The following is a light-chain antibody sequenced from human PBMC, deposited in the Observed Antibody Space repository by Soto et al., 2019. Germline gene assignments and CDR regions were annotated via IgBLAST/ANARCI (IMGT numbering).Light chain of an antibody. J-gene: IGKJ1*01. V-gene: IGKV1-5*01. CDR3: QQYNSHPWT. Sequence: DIHMTQSPSTLSASVLDRVTITCRASQSISSWLAWYQQKPGKAPKLLIYDASSLESGVPSRFSGSGSGTEFTLTISSLQPDDFATYYCQQYNSHPWTFGQGTKV. CDR1: QSISSW. CDR2: DAS.